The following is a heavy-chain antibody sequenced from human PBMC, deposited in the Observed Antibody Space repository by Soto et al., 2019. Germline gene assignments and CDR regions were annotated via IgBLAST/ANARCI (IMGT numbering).Heavy chain of an antibody. CDR3: ARDATEPAYCSGGSCPV. CDR1: GGTISSGGYY. D-gene: IGHD2-15*01. J-gene: IGHJ4*02. CDR2: IYYSGST. V-gene: IGHV4-31*03. Sequence: SEPQSLTCTVSGGTISSGGYYWSWIRQHPGKGLEWIGYIYYSGSTYYNPSLKSRVTISVDTSKNQFSLKLSSVTAADTAVYYCARDATEPAYCSGGSCPVWGQGTLVTGSS.